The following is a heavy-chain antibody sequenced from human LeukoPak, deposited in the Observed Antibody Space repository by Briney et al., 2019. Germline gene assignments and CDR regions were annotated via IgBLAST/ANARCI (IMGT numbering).Heavy chain of an antibody. J-gene: IGHJ3*02. CDR3: ARDRIAGRNDAFDI. D-gene: IGHD1-14*01. CDR1: EFNFNSYW. Sequence: AGSLRLSCAASEFNFNSYWMHWVRQAPGKGLVWVSVINGDGSLSNYADSVQGRFTISRDNAKNTLHLQMSSLRVEDTAVYFCARDRIAGRNDAFDIWGQGTMVTVSS. V-gene: IGHV3-74*01. CDR2: INGDGSLS.